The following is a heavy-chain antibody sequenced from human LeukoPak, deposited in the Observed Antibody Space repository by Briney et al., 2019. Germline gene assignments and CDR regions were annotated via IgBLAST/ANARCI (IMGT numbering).Heavy chain of an antibody. J-gene: IGHJ4*02. V-gene: IGHV3-21*05. Sequence: PGGSLRLSCAASGFSFSSYGMNWVRQAPGKGLEWISYISSTSTDIYYVDSVKGRFTISRDNAKNSVYLQMNSLRAEDTAIYYCARRGPYFDYWGQGILVTVSS. CDR1: GFSFSSYG. D-gene: IGHD3-10*01. CDR3: ARRGPYFDY. CDR2: ISSTSTDI.